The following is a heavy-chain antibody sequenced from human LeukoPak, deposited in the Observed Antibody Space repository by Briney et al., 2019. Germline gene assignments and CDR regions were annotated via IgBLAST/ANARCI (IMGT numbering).Heavy chain of an antibody. CDR3: ARFFGFARGQQQLGQSYYFDY. V-gene: IGHV5-51*01. J-gene: IGHJ4*02. Sequence: GESLKISCMGSGYSFISYWIGWVRPMPWKGLEWMGLIYPGDSDTRYNTSFQGQVTISADKSISTAYLQWSSLKASDTAMYYCARFFGFARGQQQLGQSYYFDYWGQGTLVTVSS. CDR2: IYPGDSDT. D-gene: IGHD6-13*01. CDR1: GYSFISYW.